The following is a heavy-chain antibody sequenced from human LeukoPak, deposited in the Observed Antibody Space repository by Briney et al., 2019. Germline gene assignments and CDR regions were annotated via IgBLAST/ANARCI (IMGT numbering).Heavy chain of an antibody. Sequence: GGSLRLSCAASGFTFSSYWMSWVRQAPGKGREWVANIKQDGSEKYYVDSVKGRFTISRDNSKNSLYLQMNSLRAEDTAVYYCARSGGELRLGHYFDYWGQGTLVTVSS. V-gene: IGHV3-7*01. CDR1: GFTFSSYW. CDR3: ARSGGELRLGHYFDY. J-gene: IGHJ4*02. CDR2: IKQDGSEK. D-gene: IGHD1-26*01.